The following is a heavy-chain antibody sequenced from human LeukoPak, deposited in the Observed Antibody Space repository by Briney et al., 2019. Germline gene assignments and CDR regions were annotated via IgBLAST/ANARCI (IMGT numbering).Heavy chain of an antibody. CDR1: GFTFSNFW. CDR2: IKTDGSAT. D-gene: IGHD3-9*01. CDR3: VRNLPGTGY. Sequence: PGGYLRLSCAASGFTFSNFWISWVRQAPGKGLEWVANIKTDGSATYYADSVKGRFTISRDNAKNSLYLEINSLRVEDTAVYYCVRNLPGTGYWGQGTLVTVSS. V-gene: IGHV3-7*01. J-gene: IGHJ4*02.